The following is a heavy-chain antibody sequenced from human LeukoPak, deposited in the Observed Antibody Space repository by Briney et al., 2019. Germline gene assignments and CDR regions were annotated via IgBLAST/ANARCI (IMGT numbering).Heavy chain of an antibody. V-gene: IGHV1-18*01. J-gene: IGHJ4*02. CDR2: ISAYNGNT. D-gene: IGHD6-19*01. CDR3: ARDVPGYSSSLDY. Sequence: GASVKVSCKASGYTFTSYGISWVRQAPGQGLEWMGWISAYNGNTKYAQKLQGRVTMTTDTSTSTAYKELRSLRSDDTVVYYCARDVPGYSSSLDYWGQGTLVTVSS. CDR1: GYTFTSYG.